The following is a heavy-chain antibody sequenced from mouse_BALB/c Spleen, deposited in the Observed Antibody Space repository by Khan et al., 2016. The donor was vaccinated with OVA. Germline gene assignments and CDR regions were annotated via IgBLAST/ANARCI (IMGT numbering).Heavy chain of an antibody. V-gene: IGHV2-2*02. J-gene: IGHJ3*01. CDR3: ARNYDYDEGLAY. CDR2: IWSGGST. Sequence: QVQLKQSGPGLVQPSQSLSINCTVSGFSLTNYGVHWVRQSPGKGLEWLGVIWSGGSTDYHAAFISRLSISKDNSKSQVFFKMNSLQPNDTAMYYCARNYDYDEGLAYWGQGTLVTVSA. CDR1: GFSLTNYG. D-gene: IGHD2-4*01.